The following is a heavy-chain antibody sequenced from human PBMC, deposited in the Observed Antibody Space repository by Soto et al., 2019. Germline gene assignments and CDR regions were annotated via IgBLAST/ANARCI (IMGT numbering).Heavy chain of an antibody. CDR1: GGTFSSYT. V-gene: IGHV1-69*02. CDR3: XXXXVXYTYGPGGNYGLDV. Sequence: QVQLVQSGAEVKKPGSSVKVSCKASGGTFSSYTISWVRQAPGQGLEWMGGIIPILGIANYAQKFQGGGTXXXXXSTXXAYMXXXXXXXXXTAVXYCXXXXVXYTYGPGGNYGLDVWGQGTTVTV. CDR2: IIPILGIA. J-gene: IGHJ6*02. D-gene: IGHD5-18*01.